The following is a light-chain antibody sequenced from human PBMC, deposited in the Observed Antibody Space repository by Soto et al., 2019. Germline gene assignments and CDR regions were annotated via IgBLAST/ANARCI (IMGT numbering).Light chain of an antibody. Sequence: QSALTQPPSASGSPGQSVTISCTGTSSDVGNYNYVSWYQQHPDKAPKLIISEVSNRPSGVPDRFSGSKSGNTASLTVSGLQAEDEAAYYCSSYAGSNNYVFGTGTKLTVL. CDR2: EVS. V-gene: IGLV2-8*01. J-gene: IGLJ1*01. CDR1: SSDVGNYNY. CDR3: SSYAGSNNYV.